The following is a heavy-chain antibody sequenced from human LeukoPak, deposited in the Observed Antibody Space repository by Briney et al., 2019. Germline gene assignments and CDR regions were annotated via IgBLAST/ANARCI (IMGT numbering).Heavy chain of an antibody. CDR1: GYTFTSYG. Sequence: GASVTVSCKASGYTFTSYGISWVRQAPGQGLEWMGWISAYNGHTNYAQKLQGRVTMTTDTSTSTAYMELRSLRSDDTAVYYCARSPQIYYDILTGYDYWGQGTLVTVSS. D-gene: IGHD3-9*01. V-gene: IGHV1-18*01. J-gene: IGHJ4*02. CDR2: ISAYNGHT. CDR3: ARSPQIYYDILTGYDY.